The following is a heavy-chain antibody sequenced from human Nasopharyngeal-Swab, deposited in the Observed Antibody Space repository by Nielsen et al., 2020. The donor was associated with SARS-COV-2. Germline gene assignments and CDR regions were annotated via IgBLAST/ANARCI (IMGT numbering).Heavy chain of an antibody. D-gene: IGHD2-15*01. CDR1: GYSFTSYW. CDR2: IYPGDSDT. CDR3: AGRVGYCSGGSCYFDY. Sequence: GESLKISCKGSGYSFTSYWIGWVRQMPGKGLEWVGIIYPGDSDTRYSPSFQGQVTISADKSISTAYLQWSSLKASDTAMYYCAGRVGYCSGGSCYFDYWGQGTLVTVSS. V-gene: IGHV5-51*01. J-gene: IGHJ4*02.